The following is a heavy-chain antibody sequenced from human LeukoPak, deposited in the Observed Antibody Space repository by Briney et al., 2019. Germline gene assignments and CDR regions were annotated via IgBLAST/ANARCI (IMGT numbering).Heavy chain of an antibody. Sequence: PSETLSLTCTVSGGSISSHYWSWIRQPPGKGLEWIGYIYYSGSTNYNPSLKSRVTISVDTSKNQFSLKLSSVTAADTAVYYCARVVEVLRYFDWLPDAFDIWGQGTMVTVSS. CDR3: ARVVEVLRYFDWLPDAFDI. D-gene: IGHD3-9*01. CDR2: IYYSGST. V-gene: IGHV4-59*11. J-gene: IGHJ3*02. CDR1: GGSISSHY.